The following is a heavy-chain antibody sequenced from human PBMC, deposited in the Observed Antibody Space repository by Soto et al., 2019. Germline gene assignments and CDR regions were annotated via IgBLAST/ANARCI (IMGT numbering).Heavy chain of an antibody. D-gene: IGHD6-19*01. CDR2: IWYDGSNK. CDR1: GFTFSRYR. J-gene: IGHJ4*02. V-gene: IGHV3-33*01. CDR3: AREAIAVAGTVDY. Sequence: PGGSLRLSCAASGFTFSRYRMHWVRQAPGKGLEWVAVIWYDGSNKYYADSVKGRFTISRDNSKNTLYLQMNSLRAEDTAVYYCAREAIAVAGTVDYWGQGT.